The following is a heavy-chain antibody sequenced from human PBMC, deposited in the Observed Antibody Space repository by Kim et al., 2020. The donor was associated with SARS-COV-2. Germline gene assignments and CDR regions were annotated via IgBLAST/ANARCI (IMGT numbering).Heavy chain of an antibody. Sequence: ASVKVSCKASGYTFTSYWIHWVRQAPGQGLEWMGLINPSNANTRYAQRFQGRVTASSDTSTSTASMELSGLTSDDTAVYYCARAWDQNFDFWGQGTLVTVSS. CDR2: INPSNANT. J-gene: IGHJ4*02. D-gene: IGHD1-26*01. CDR1: GYTFTSYW. V-gene: IGHV1-46*01. CDR3: ARAWDQNFDF.